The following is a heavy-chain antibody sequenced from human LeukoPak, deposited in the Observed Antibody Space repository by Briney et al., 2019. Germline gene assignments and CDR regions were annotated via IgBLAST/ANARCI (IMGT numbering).Heavy chain of an antibody. CDR1: GFTFSSYE. CDR3: AKAMVRGVIKVAFDI. D-gene: IGHD3-10*01. J-gene: IGHJ3*02. Sequence: PGGSLRLSCAASGFTFSSYEMNWVRQAPGKGLEWVSYISSSGSTIYYADSVKGRFTISRDNAKNSLYLQMNSLRAEDTALYYCAKAMVRGVIKVAFDIWGQGTMVTVSS. CDR2: ISSSGSTI. V-gene: IGHV3-48*03.